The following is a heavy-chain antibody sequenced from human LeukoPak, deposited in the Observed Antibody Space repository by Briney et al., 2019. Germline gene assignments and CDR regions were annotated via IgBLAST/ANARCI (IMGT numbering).Heavy chain of an antibody. V-gene: IGHV1-18*01. CDR3: SRDYHRLVE. Sequence: AAVKVSYQASGYTFTSYGIIWLQQAPAQELDWMECISTYNYYTSYAHKLQGRVTMTTDTSTSTAYPELRSLRSYDTAVYYCSRDYHRLVEWGEGTLVTVSS. CDR2: ISTYNYYT. D-gene: IGHD3-16*02. J-gene: IGHJ4*02. CDR1: GYTFTSYG.